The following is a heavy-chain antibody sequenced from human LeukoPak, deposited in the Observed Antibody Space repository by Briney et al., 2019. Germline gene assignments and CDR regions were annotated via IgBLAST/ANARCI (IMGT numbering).Heavy chain of an antibody. J-gene: IGHJ4*02. CDR2: IHHSGNI. Sequence: PSETLSLTCAVSGGSISSRNWWSWVRQPPGKGLEWIEEIHHSGNINYNPSLKSRVTISVDKSKNQFSLKLSSVTAADTAVYDCARTRYYYNSRSYGAPYYFDYWGQGPLVTVSS. V-gene: IGHV4-4*02. CDR1: GGSISSRNW. D-gene: IGHD3-10*01. CDR3: ARTRYYYNSRSYGAPYYFDY.